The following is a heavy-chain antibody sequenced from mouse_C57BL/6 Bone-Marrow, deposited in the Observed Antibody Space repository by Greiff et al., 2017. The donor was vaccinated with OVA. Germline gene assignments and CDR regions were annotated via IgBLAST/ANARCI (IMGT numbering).Heavy chain of an antibody. V-gene: IGHV1-80*01. CDR2: IYPGDGDT. CDR3: ARKRIYGSSLYYFDY. Sequence: QVQLQQSGAELVKPGASVKISCKASGYAFSSYWMNWVKQRPGKGLEWIGQIYPGDGDTNYNGKFKGKATLTADKSSSTAYMQLSSLTSEDSAVYFCARKRIYGSSLYYFDYWGQGTTLTVSS. CDR1: GYAFSSYW. D-gene: IGHD1-1*01. J-gene: IGHJ2*01.